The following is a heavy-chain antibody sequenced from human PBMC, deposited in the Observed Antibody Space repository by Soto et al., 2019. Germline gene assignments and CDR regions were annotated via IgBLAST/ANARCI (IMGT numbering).Heavy chain of an antibody. V-gene: IGHV4-4*07. CDR3: ARDVGKNY. CDR2: IHSSGNL. CDR1: GASVSSYY. J-gene: IGHJ4*02. Sequence: QVRLHESGPGLVKPSETLSLTCTVSGASVSSYYWSWFRQPVGKGLEWIGRIHSSGNLNYNPSLESRVTMSLDTSKNPFSLRLTSVTAADTALYLCARDVGKNYWGQGIRVAVSS. D-gene: IGHD3-10*01.